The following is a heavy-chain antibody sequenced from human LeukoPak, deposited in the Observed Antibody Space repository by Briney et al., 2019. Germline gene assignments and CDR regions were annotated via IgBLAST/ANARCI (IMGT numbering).Heavy chain of an antibody. CDR3: ARAYNSHFDY. CDR2: IKRDGRST. CDR1: VFTSSSDL. J-gene: IGHJ4*01. V-gene: IGHV3-74*01. Sequence: PGGSLRLSCAHSVFTSSSDLMHWVRQAPGKGLVCVSRIKRDGRSTSYADSVKGRFTISRDDAQNTLYMQIYNVTAEDTAVYYCARAYNSHFDYWGQGALVTVSS. D-gene: IGHD1-1*01.